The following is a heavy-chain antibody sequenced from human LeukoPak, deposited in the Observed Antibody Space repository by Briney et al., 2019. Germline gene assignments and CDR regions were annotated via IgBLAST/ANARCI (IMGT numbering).Heavy chain of an antibody. Sequence: SVKVSCKASGGTFSSYAISWVRQAPGQGLEWMGGVIPIFGTANYAQKFQGRVTITADESTSTAYMELSSLRSEDTAVYYCKYPYCSSTSCYGAMSGMDVWGQGTTVTVSS. CDR2: VIPIFGTA. D-gene: IGHD2-2*01. CDR3: KYPYCSSTSCYGAMSGMDV. CDR1: GGTFSSYA. V-gene: IGHV1-69*13. J-gene: IGHJ6*02.